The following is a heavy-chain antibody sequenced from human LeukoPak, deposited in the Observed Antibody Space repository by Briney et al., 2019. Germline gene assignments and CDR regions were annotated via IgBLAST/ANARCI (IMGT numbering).Heavy chain of an antibody. CDR1: GFIFNSYA. Sequence: PGGSLRLSCAASGFIFNSYAMTWVRQSPGKGLQYVSAISTTGETTYYANPLQDRFTVSRDNSKNTLYLQMGSLRPEDTAVYFCARARNFWSGYPVLFDSWGRGILVSVSS. J-gene: IGHJ4*02. V-gene: IGHV3-64*01. CDR3: ARARNFWSGYPVLFDS. CDR2: ISTTGETT. D-gene: IGHD3-3*01.